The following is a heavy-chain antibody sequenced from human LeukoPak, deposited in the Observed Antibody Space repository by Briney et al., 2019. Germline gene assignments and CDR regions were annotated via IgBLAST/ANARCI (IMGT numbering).Heavy chain of an antibody. Sequence: PSETLSLTCAVSGGSISSSNWWSWVRQPLGKGLEWIGEIYHSGSTNYNPSLKSRVTISVDKSKNQFSLKLSSVTAADTAVYYCARAYVDTAMVGFAYWGQGTLVTVSS. D-gene: IGHD5-18*01. CDR1: GGSISSSNW. CDR2: IYHSGST. J-gene: IGHJ4*02. CDR3: ARAYVDTAMVGFAY. V-gene: IGHV4-4*02.